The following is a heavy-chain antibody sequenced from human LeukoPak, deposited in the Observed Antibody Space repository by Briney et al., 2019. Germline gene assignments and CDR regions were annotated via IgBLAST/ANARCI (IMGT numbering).Heavy chain of an antibody. J-gene: IGHJ1*01. CDR3: ARDAPTGRTKFEY. Sequence: GGSLRLSCAAPGINIRSNWMHWVRQAPGTGLVWVARVNSEGSRTTYADSVKGRFTISRDNAKNILYLQMHGLRAEDTAVYYCARDAPTGRTKFEYWGQGTLVTVSS. CDR1: GINIRSNW. CDR2: VNSEGSRT. D-gene: IGHD1-14*01. V-gene: IGHV3-74*01.